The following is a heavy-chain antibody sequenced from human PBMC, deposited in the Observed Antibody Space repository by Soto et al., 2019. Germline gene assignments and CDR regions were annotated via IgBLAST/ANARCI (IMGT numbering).Heavy chain of an antibody. J-gene: IGHJ4*02. CDR1: GYTFTSYG. D-gene: IGHD6-13*01. CDR2: ISAYKGNT. CDR3: ARESSSSCHDY. V-gene: IGHV1-18*01. Sequence: QVQLVQSGAEVKKPGASVKVSCKASGYTFTSYGISWVRQAPGQGLEGMGWISAYKGNTNYAKKRKGRVTMTTDTSTSTAYMEMRSLRSDDTAVYYCARESSSSCHDYWGQGTLVTVSS.